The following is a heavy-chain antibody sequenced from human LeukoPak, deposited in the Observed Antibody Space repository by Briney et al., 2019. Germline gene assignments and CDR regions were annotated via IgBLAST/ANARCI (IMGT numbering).Heavy chain of an antibody. D-gene: IGHD3-3*01. CDR1: GFSFSTYG. Sequence: GGSLRLSCAASGFSFSTYGMHWVRQAPGKGLEWVAVISYDVSNKNYADSVKGRFTISRDNSKNTLYLEMNSLRTEDTAVYYCAKTRDYDFWNGGGYWGQGTLVTVSS. J-gene: IGHJ4*02. V-gene: IGHV3-30*18. CDR2: ISYDVSNK. CDR3: AKTRDYDFWNGGGY.